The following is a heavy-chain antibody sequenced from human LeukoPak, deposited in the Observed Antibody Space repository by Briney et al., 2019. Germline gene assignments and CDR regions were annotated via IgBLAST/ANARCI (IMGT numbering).Heavy chain of an antibody. D-gene: IGHD5-12*01. CDR2: IYTSGST. Sequence: PSETLSLTCTVSGGSISSYYWSWIRQPPGKGLEWIGYIYTSGSTNYNPSLKSRVTISVDTSKNQFSLKLGSVTAADTAVYYCARGDIVATSYYYYYMDVWGKGTTVTVSS. CDR1: GGSISSYY. CDR3: ARGDIVATSYYYYYMDV. J-gene: IGHJ6*03. V-gene: IGHV4-4*09.